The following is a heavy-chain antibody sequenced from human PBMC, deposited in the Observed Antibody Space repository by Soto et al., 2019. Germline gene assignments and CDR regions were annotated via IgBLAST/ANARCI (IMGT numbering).Heavy chain of an antibody. CDR3: ASEMPYSSSWSRGYFDY. V-gene: IGHV3-33*01. Sequence: GSLRLSCAASGFTFSSYGMHWVRQAPGKGLEWVAVIWYDGSNKYYADSVKGRFTISRDNSKNTLYLQMNSLRAEDTAVYYCASEMPYSSSWSRGYFDYWGQGTLVTVSS. CDR2: IWYDGSNK. J-gene: IGHJ4*02. CDR1: GFTFSSYG. D-gene: IGHD6-13*01.